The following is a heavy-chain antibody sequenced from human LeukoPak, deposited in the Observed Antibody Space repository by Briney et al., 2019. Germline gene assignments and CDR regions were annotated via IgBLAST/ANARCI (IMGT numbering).Heavy chain of an antibody. CDR2: ISSSSSYI. Sequence: PGGSLILSCAASGFTFSSYSMNWVRQAPGKELEWVSSISSSSSYIYYADSVKGRFTISRDNAKNSLYLQMDSLRAEDTAVYYCARGRFDAFDIWGQGTMVTVSS. D-gene: IGHD3-3*01. J-gene: IGHJ3*02. CDR3: ARGRFDAFDI. CDR1: GFTFSSYS. V-gene: IGHV3-21*01.